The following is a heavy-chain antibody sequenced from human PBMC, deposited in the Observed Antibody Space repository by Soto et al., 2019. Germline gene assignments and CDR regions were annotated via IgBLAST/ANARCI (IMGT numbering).Heavy chain of an antibody. J-gene: IGHJ4*02. D-gene: IGHD3-10*01. CDR2: ISGTGDSS. CDR3: AKDNGNYGSGSFSH. Sequence: EVQLLESGGGLVQPGGSLRLSCAASGFTFGSYAMSWVRQAPGKGLEWVSLISGTGDSSEYANSVKGRFTISRDYSKTTVFLQRSSLRAEDTAVYFCAKDNGNYGSGSFSHWGQGTLVTVSS. V-gene: IGHV3-23*01. CDR1: GFTFGSYA.